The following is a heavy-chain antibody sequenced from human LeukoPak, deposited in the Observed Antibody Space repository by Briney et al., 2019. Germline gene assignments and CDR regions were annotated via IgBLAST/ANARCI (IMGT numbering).Heavy chain of an antibody. CDR2: INHSGST. CDR1: GGSFSGYY. J-gene: IGHJ4*02. D-gene: IGHD1-26*01. Sequence: SETLSLTCAVYGGSFSGYYWSWIRQPPGKGLGWIGEINHSGSTNYNPSLKSRVTISVDTSKNQFSLKLSSVTAADTAVYYCARQGRSSYFDYWGQGTLVTVSS. V-gene: IGHV4-34*01. CDR3: ARQGRSSYFDY.